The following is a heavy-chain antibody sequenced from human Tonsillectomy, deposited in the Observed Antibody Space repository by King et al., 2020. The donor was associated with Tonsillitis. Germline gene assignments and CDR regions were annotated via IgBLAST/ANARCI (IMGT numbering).Heavy chain of an antibody. CDR2: IKQDGTEK. J-gene: IGHJ1*01. CDR1: GFTFSSYC. V-gene: IGHV3-7*01. CDR3: ARVSSSWPNFQH. D-gene: IGHD6-13*01. Sequence: VQLVESGGGLVQPGGSLRLSCAASGFTFSSYCMSWVRQAPGKGLEWVANIKQDGTEKYYVDSVGGRFTISRDNAKNSLYLQMNSLRAEDTAVYYCARVSSSWPNFQHWGQGALVTVSS.